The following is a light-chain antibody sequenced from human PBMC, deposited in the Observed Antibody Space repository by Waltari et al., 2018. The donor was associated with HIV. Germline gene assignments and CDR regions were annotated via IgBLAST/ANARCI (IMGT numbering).Light chain of an antibody. CDR2: WAS. J-gene: IGKJ2*01. Sequence: DIEMTQSPDPLAVSRGERATINCKSSQSVLYSSNNKNYLAWYQQKPGQPPKLLIYWASTRESGVPDRFSGSGSGTDFTLTISSLQAEDVAVYYCQQYYSTPYTFGQGTKLEIK. CDR1: QSVLYSSNNKNY. CDR3: QQYYSTPYT. V-gene: IGKV4-1*01.